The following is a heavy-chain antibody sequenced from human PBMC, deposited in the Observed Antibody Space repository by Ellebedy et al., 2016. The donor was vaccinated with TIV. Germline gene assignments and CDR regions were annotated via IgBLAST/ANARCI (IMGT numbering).Heavy chain of an antibody. V-gene: IGHV3-74*03. J-gene: IGHJ4*02. CDR3: ARRKREGDYDYFGFDH. Sequence: GESLKISCAVSGFTFSSYWMQWVRQAPGKGLVWVSGINGYGTTTTYADSVKGRFTISRDNAKNTLYLQMNSLRVEDTAVYFCARRKREGDYDYFGFDHWGQGTLVTVSS. D-gene: IGHD5-12*01. CDR2: INGYGTTT. CDR1: GFTFSSYW.